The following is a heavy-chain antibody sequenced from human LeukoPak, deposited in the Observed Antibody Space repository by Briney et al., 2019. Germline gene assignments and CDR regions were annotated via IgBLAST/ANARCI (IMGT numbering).Heavy chain of an antibody. V-gene: IGHV1-18*01. D-gene: IGHD6-6*01. CDR1: GYTFTSYG. CDR2: ISAYNGNT. J-gene: IGHJ4*02. Sequence: ASVKVSCKASGYTFTSYGISWVRQPPGQGLEGMGWISAYNGNTNYSKKLQGRVTMTTDTATSTAYMEVRSLRSDDTAVYYCARGLRQLVLALDYWGEGTLVTVSS. CDR3: ARGLRQLVLALDY.